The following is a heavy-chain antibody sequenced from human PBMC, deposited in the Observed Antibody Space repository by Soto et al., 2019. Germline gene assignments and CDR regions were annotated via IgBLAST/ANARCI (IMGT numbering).Heavy chain of an antibody. Sequence: SETLSLTCPVSGGSISSYYWSWIRQPPGKGLEWIGYIYYSGSTNYNPSLKSRVTVSVDTSKNQFSLKLSSVTAADTAVYYCAGSDVDIAATRYWGQGTLVTVSS. CDR1: GGSISSYY. J-gene: IGHJ4*02. CDR2: IYYSGST. D-gene: IGHD5-12*01. CDR3: AGSDVDIAATRY. V-gene: IGHV4-59*01.